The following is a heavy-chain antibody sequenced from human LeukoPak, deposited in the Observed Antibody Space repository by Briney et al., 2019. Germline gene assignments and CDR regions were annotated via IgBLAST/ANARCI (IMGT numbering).Heavy chain of an antibody. J-gene: IGHJ6*03. Sequence: SETLSLTCTVSGGSISSYYWSWIRQPAGKGLEWIGRIYTSGSTNYNPSLKGRVTMSVDTSKNQFSLKLSSVTAADTAVYYCARGIRKGDYSNYLRYYYYMDVWGKGTTVTVSS. CDR1: GGSISSYY. D-gene: IGHD4-11*01. CDR2: IYTSGST. CDR3: ARGIRKGDYSNYLRYYYYMDV. V-gene: IGHV4-4*07.